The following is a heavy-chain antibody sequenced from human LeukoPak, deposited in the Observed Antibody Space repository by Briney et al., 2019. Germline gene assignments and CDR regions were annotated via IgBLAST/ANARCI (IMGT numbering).Heavy chain of an antibody. CDR2: IYYSGST. Sequence: PSETLSLTCTVSGGSISSGGYYWSWIRQHPGKGLEWIGYIYYSGSTYYNPSLESRVSMSIDTSKNQFSLKLTSVTAADTAVYFCARASWTDFFLDYWGQGTLLSVSS. J-gene: IGHJ4*02. CDR3: ARASWTDFFLDY. CDR1: GGSISSGGYY. V-gene: IGHV4-31*03. D-gene: IGHD3/OR15-3a*01.